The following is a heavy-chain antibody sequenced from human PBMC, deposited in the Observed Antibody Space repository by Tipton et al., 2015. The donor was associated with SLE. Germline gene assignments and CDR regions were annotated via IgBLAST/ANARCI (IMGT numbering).Heavy chain of an antibody. CDR3: ARGVAHYYDSGSFDI. V-gene: IGHV4-38-2*01. CDR2: VKLGETT. J-gene: IGHJ3*02. D-gene: IGHD3-22*01. Sequence: TLSLTCAVSGYSISSGYYWGWIRQTPGKGLEWIGEVKLGETTNYNPSLESPGTISIDTSKNQLSLKLTSVTAADTALYYCARGVAHYYDSGSFDIWGQGTMVTVSS. CDR1: GYSISSGYY.